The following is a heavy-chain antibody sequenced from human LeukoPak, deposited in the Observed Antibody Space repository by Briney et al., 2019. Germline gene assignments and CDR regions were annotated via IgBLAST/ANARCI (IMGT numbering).Heavy chain of an antibody. D-gene: IGHD2-21*02. CDR3: ARGQCGGDCYGGDYYXIDV. CDR2: IQYDGSNK. V-gene: IGHV3-30*02. CDR1: GFTFKNYD. Sequence: GGSLRLSCAASGFTFKNYDMHWVRQAPGKGLEWVAFIQYDGSNKYYADSVKGRLTISRDNSKNTLYLQMNILRAEDTSVYYCARGQCGGDCYGGDYYXIDVXXXGTTVT. J-gene: IGHJ6*03.